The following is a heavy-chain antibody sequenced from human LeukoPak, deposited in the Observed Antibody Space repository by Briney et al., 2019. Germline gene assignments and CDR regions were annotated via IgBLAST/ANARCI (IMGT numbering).Heavy chain of an antibody. V-gene: IGHV4-34*01. CDR3: ARDPHPDFWSGFLHYYYGMDV. CDR2: INHSGST. J-gene: IGHJ6*02. D-gene: IGHD3-3*01. Sequence: SETLSLICAVYGGSFSGYYWSWIRQPPGKGLEWIGEINHSGSTNYNPSLKSRVTISVDTSKNQFSLKLSSVTAADTAVYYCARDPHPDFWSGFLHYYYGMDVWGQGTTVTVSS. CDR1: GGSFSGYY.